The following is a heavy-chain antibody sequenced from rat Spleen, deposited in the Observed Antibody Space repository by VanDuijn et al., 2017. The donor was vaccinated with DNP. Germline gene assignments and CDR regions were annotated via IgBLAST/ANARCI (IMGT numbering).Heavy chain of an antibody. CDR2: IRFDGATT. CDR3: VRLELTTEGIGNSFDN. CDR1: GFTFSDYY. D-gene: IGHD1-11*01. Sequence: EVQLVESGGGLVQPGRSLKLSCAASGFTFSDYYMAWVRQAPTKGLEWVAYIRFDGATTYYGDSVKGRFTISRDKAKSSLYLQMNSLKSEDTASYYCVRLELTTEGIGNSFDNWGQGVMVTVSS. V-gene: IGHV5-22*01. J-gene: IGHJ2*01.